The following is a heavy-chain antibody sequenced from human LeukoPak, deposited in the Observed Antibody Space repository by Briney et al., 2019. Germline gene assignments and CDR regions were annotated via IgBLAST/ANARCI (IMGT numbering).Heavy chain of an antibody. V-gene: IGHV3-15*01. CDR1: GFTFSNAW. CDR3: AKISIPTENFDY. J-gene: IGHJ4*02. CDR2: IKSKTDGGTT. Sequence: GGSLRLSCAASGFTFSNAWMSWVRQAPGKGLEWVGRIKSKTDGGTTDYAAPVKGRFTISRDDSKNTLYLQMSSLRAEDTAVYYCAKISIPTENFDYWGQGTLVTVSS. D-gene: IGHD3-9*01.